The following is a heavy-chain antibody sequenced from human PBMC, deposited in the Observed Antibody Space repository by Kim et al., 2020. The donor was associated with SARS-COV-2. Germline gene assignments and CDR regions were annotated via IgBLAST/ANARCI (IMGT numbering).Heavy chain of an antibody. V-gene: IGHV4-34*01. Sequence: SETLSLTCAVYGGSFSGYYWSWIRQPPGKGLEWIGEINDTGSTNYNPSLKSRVTMSVDTSKNQFSLKLSSVTAADTAVYYCAKGYSSGYYYYWGQGTLVTVSS. CDR1: GGSFSGYY. CDR2: INDTGST. J-gene: IGHJ4*02. D-gene: IGHD3-22*01. CDR3: AKGYSSGYYYY.